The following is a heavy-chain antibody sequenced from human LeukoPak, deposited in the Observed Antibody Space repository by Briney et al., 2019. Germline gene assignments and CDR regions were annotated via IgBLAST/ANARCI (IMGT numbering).Heavy chain of an antibody. CDR2: ISYDGSNK. CDR1: GFTFSSYA. Sequence: GGSLRLSCAASGFTFSSYAMHWVRQAPGKGLEWVAVISYDGSNKYYADSVKGRFTISRDNSKNMLYLQMHSLRAEDTALYYCGKALRTGMFRGVIDYWGQGTPVTVSS. CDR3: GKALRTGMFRGVIDY. D-gene: IGHD3-10*01. V-gene: IGHV3-30*04. J-gene: IGHJ4*02.